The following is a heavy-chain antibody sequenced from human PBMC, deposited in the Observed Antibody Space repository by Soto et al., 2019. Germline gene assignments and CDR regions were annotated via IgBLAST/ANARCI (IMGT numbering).Heavy chain of an antibody. V-gene: IGHV4-34*01. D-gene: IGHD3-10*01. CDR1: GESFNGYY. CDR2: INNGGST. Sequence: QVQLQQWGAGLLKPSETLFLTCAVYGESFNGYYWSWIRQPPGRGLEWIGEINNGGSTNYNPSLKSRVTMSVDTSKNQFSLKLSSVTAADTAVYFCARGVVRRVIIQYTSFFDYWGQGTLVSASS. CDR3: ARGVVRRVIIQYTSFFDY. J-gene: IGHJ4*02.